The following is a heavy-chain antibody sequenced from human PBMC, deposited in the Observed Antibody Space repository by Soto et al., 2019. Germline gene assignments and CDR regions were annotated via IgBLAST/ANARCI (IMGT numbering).Heavy chain of an antibody. D-gene: IGHD5-18*01. J-gene: IGHJ6*01. CDR3: ASGVKDIYEPDDYYYARDV. V-gene: IGHV1-69*01. CDR1: GGTFSSYA. Sequence: QVQLVQSGAEVKNPGSSVKVSCKASGGTFSSYAISWVRQAPGQGLEWMGGIIPIFGTENYAQKFQGRGTIPADEYTSTANMELSSLISEDKSVYSCASGVKDIYEPDDYYYARDVWGLGTTVTVSS. CDR2: IIPIFGTE.